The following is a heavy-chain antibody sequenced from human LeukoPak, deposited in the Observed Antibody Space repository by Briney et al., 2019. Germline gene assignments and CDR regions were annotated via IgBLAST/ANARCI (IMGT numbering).Heavy chain of an antibody. Sequence: AGGSLSLSCAASGFTFNIYAMSWVRQAPGKGLEWVAGISGSGGSTGYADSVKGRFTISRDNSKNTLYLHMNSLRAEDTAVYYCAKDRRIAAAYLFDYWGQGTLVSVSS. V-gene: IGHV3-23*01. CDR1: GFTFNIYA. J-gene: IGHJ4*02. D-gene: IGHD6-13*01. CDR3: AKDRRIAAAYLFDY. CDR2: ISGSGGST.